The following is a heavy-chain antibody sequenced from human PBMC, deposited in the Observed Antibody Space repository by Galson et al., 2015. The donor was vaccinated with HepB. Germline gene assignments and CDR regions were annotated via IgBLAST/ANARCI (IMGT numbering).Heavy chain of an antibody. CDR2: IKQDGSEK. Sequence: SLRLSCAASGFTFSSYWMSWVRQAPGKGLEWVANIKQDGSEKYYVDSVKGRFTISRDNAKNSLYLQMNSLRAEDTAVYYCARDPADSSSWFRWFDPWGQGTLVTVSS. CDR3: ARDPADSSSWFRWFDP. CDR1: GFTFSSYW. D-gene: IGHD6-13*01. J-gene: IGHJ5*02. V-gene: IGHV3-7*03.